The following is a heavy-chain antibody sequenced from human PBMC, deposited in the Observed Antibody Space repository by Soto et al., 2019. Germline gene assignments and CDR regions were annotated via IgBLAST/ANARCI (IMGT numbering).Heavy chain of an antibody. V-gene: IGHV3-21*01. Sequence: GGSLRLSCAAYGFTFSTYSMNWVRQAPGKGLEWVSSISSSSRYIHYADSVKGRFTISRDNAENSVYLQMNSLRADDTAVYYCARSEECLYCTGDSCYNYWGQGTLVTVSS. CDR3: ARSEECLYCTGDSCYNY. CDR1: GFTFSTYS. J-gene: IGHJ4*02. D-gene: IGHD2-15*01. CDR2: ISSSSRYI.